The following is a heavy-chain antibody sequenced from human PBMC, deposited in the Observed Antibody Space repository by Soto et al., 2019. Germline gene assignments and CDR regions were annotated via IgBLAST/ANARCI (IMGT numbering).Heavy chain of an antibody. J-gene: IGHJ3*02. Sequence: QVQLVESGGGVVQPGRSLRLSCAASGFTFSSYGMHWVRQAPGKGLEWVAVISYDGSNKYYADSVKGRFTISRDNSKNTQYLQMNSLRAEDTAVYYCATFPMTTVTTRNAFDIWGQGTMVTVSS. D-gene: IGHD4-17*01. CDR3: ATFPMTTVTTRNAFDI. V-gene: IGHV3-30*03. CDR2: ISYDGSNK. CDR1: GFTFSSYG.